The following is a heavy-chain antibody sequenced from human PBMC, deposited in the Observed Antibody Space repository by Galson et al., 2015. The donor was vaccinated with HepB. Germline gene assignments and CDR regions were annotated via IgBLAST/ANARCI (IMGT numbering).Heavy chain of an antibody. CDR3: AKVAAAGFWYFDL. CDR2: IYSGGST. Sequence: SLRLSCAASGFTVSSNYMSWVRQAPGKGLEWVSVIYSGGSTYYADSVKGRFTISRHNSKNTLYLQMNSLRAEDTAVYYCAKVAAAGFWYFDLWGRGTLVTVSS. V-gene: IGHV3-53*04. D-gene: IGHD6-13*01. J-gene: IGHJ2*01. CDR1: GFTVSSNY.